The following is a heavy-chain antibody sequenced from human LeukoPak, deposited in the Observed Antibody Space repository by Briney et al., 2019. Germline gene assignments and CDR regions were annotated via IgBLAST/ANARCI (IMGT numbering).Heavy chain of an antibody. V-gene: IGHV1-69*13. CDR3: ARAVGGYYDILTGYI. CDR2: IIPIFGTA. D-gene: IGHD3-9*01. Sequence: SVKVSCKASGGTFSSYAISWVRQAPGQGLGWMGGIIPIFGTANYAQKFQGRVTITADESTSTAYMELSSLRSEDTAVYYCARAVGGYYDILTGYIWGQGTMVTVSS. CDR1: GGTFSSYA. J-gene: IGHJ3*02.